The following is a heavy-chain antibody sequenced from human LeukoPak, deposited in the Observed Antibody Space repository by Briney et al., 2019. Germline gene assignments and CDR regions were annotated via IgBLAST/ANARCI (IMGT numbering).Heavy chain of an antibody. D-gene: IGHD6-13*01. V-gene: IGHV1-69*04. CDR2: IIPILGIA. CDR1: GGTFISYA. CDR3: ARADATIAAAGTDWFDP. Sequence: SVKVSCKASGGTFISYAISWVRQAPGQGLEWMGRIIPILGIANYAQKFQGRVTITADKSTSTAYMELSSLRSEDTAVYYCARADATIAAAGTDWFDPWGQGTLVTVSS. J-gene: IGHJ5*02.